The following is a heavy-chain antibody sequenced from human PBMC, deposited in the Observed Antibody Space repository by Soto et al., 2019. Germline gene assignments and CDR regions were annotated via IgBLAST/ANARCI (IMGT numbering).Heavy chain of an antibody. CDR1: GFTFSSYG. CDR2: ISYDGSNK. Sequence: PGGSLRLSCAASGFTFSSYGMHWVRQAPGKGLEWVAVISYDGSNKYYADSVKGRFTISRDNSKNTLYLQMNSLRAEDTAVYYCAKDVVFWGHGTTVTVSS. V-gene: IGHV3-30*18. J-gene: IGHJ6*02. CDR3: AKDVVF. D-gene: IGHD2-21*01.